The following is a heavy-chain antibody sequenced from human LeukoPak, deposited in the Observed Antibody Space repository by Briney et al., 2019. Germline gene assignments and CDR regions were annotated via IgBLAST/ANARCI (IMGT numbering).Heavy chain of an antibody. J-gene: IGHJ4*02. CDR2: IWYDGSNK. V-gene: IGHV3-33*01. CDR1: GFSIGSYG. D-gene: IGHD2-15*01. Sequence: GRSLRLSCAASGFSIGSYGMHWVRQAPGKGLEWVAVIWYDGSNKFYADSVKGRFTISRDSSKSTLYLQMNSLRAEDTAVYYCVRDNSGGSCVDFWGQGTLVTVSS. CDR3: VRDNSGGSCVDF.